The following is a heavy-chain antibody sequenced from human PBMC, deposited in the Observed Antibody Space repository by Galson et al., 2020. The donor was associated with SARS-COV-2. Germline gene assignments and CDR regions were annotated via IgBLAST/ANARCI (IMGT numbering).Heavy chain of an antibody. V-gene: IGHV4-59*01. Sequence: ASETLSLTCTVSGGSISSYYWSWIRQPPGKGLEWIGYIYYSGSTNYNPSLKSRVTISVDTSKNQFSLKLSSVTAADTAVYYCARSSLTYYYDSSGLNGAFDIRGQGTMVTVSS. J-gene: IGHJ3*02. CDR3: ARSSLTYYYDSSGLNGAFDI. CDR1: GGSISSYY. D-gene: IGHD3-22*01. CDR2: IYYSGST.